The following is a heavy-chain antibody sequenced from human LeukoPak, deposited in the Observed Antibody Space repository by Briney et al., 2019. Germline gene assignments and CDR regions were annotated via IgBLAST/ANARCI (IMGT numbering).Heavy chain of an antibody. V-gene: IGHV1-18*01. J-gene: IGHJ1*01. Sequence: GASVKVSCKASGYTFTSYGISWVRQAPGQGLEWMGWISAYNGNTNYAQNLQGRVTMTTDTSTSTAYMELRSLRSDDTAVYFCARSIRTGYCSGASCPEYFHHWGQGTLVTVSS. CDR3: ARSIRTGYCSGASCPEYFHH. CDR2: ISAYNGNT. CDR1: GYTFTSYG. D-gene: IGHD2-15*01.